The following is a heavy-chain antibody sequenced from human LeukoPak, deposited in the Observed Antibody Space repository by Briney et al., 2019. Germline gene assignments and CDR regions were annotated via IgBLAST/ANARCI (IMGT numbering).Heavy chain of an antibody. CDR3: AREEAEIIDY. Sequence: GGSLRLSCAASGFTFSSYVMNWVRQAPGKGLEWVSYISSSGSTIYYADSVKGRFTISRDNAKNSLYLQMNSLRAEDTAVYYCAREEAEIIDYWGQGTLVTVSS. D-gene: IGHD5-24*01. CDR1: GFTFSSYV. J-gene: IGHJ4*02. CDR2: ISSSGSTI. V-gene: IGHV3-48*03.